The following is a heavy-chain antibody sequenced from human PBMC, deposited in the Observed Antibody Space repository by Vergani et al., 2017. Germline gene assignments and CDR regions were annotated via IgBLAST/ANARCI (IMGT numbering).Heavy chain of an antibody. J-gene: IGHJ6*02. CDR1: GGSFSGYY. Sequence: QVQLQQWGAGLLKPSETLSLTCAVYGGSFSGYYWSWIRQPPGKGLEWIGEINHSGSTNYNPSLKSRVTISVDTSKNQFSLKLSPVTAADTAVYYCARNRITMVRVVIITSYYYYGMDVWGQGTTVTVSS. V-gene: IGHV4-34*01. D-gene: IGHD3-10*01. CDR3: ARNRITMVRVVIITSYYYYGMDV. CDR2: INHSGST.